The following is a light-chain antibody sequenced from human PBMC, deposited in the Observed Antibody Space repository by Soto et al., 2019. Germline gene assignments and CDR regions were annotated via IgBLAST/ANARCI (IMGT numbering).Light chain of an antibody. CDR2: DAA. J-gene: IGKJ2*01. Sequence: VVLTQSPATLSLSPGERATLSCRASQSVSSYLVWYQQKPGQAPRLLIYDAANRAIGIPARFSGSGSGTDFTLTISSLEPEDSAVYYCQQRSDWVTFGQGTKLEIK. CDR1: QSVSSY. V-gene: IGKV3-11*01. CDR3: QQRSDWVT.